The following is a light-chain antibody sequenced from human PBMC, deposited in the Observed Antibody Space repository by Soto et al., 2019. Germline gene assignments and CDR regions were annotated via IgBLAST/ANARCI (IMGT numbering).Light chain of an antibody. CDR1: QSISSY. J-gene: IGKJ4*01. Sequence: EIVLTQSPATLSLSPGERATLSCRASQSISSYLAWYQQKPGQAPRLLISDASHRATGIPARFSGSGSGTDFTLTISSLEPEDFAVYYCQQRSSWPLTFGGGTKVEIK. CDR3: QQRSSWPLT. CDR2: DAS. V-gene: IGKV3-11*01.